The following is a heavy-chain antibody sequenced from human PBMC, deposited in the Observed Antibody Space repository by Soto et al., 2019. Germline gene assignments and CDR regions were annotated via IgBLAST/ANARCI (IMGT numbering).Heavy chain of an antibody. D-gene: IGHD1-1*01. Sequence: SETLSLTCTVSGGSISSGDYYWSWIRQPPGKGLEWIGYIYYSGSTYYNPSLKSRVAISVDTSKNQFSLKLNSVTAADTAVYYWARRNGIESDFDPWGQGTLVTVAS. J-gene: IGHJ5*02. CDR3: ARRNGIESDFDP. CDR2: IYYSGST. CDR1: GGSISSGDYY. V-gene: IGHV4-30-4*01.